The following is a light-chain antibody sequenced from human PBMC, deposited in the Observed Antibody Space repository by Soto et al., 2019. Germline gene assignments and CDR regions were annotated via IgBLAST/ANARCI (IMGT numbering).Light chain of an antibody. V-gene: IGKV3-15*01. Sequence: EILVTESRATLSVSPGERATLSCRASQSVSSNLAWYQQKPGQAPRLLIYGASTRAIDIPARFSGSGSETEFTLTISSLQPDDFATYCCQHYNSYSEAFGQGTKVDIK. CDR2: GAS. CDR1: QSVSSN. CDR3: QHYNSYSEA. J-gene: IGKJ1*01.